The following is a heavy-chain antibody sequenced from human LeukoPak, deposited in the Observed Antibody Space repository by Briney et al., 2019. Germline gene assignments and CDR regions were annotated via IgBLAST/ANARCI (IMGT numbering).Heavy chain of an antibody. CDR1: SGSISNTHYF. Sequence: SETLSLTCTVSSGSISNTHYFWGWIRQPPGKGLEWIGSVYYSGSTYYNPSLKSRVTISVDTSKNQFSLKLSSVTAADTAVYYCARQAREQWLDRAYYFDYWGQETLVTVSS. CDR3: ARQAREQWLDRAYYFDY. D-gene: IGHD6-19*01. CDR2: VYYSGST. J-gene: IGHJ4*02. V-gene: IGHV4-39*01.